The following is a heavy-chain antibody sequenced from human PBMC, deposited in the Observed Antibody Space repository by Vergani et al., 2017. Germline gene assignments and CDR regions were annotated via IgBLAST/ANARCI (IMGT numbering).Heavy chain of an antibody. CDR2: ISGTGAKT. CDR1: GFTSSTCI. J-gene: IGHJ4*02. CDR3: AKGVITGEHYFDY. Sequence: DVQLLESGGGFVQRGGSLRLSCAASGFTSSTCIMSWVRQAPGKGLEWVSSISGTGAKTYYADSVKGRLTISRDNSKNTLYLQMNSLRAEDTAVYYCAKGVITGEHYFDYWGQGTLVTVSS. V-gene: IGHV3-23*01. D-gene: IGHD3-16*01.